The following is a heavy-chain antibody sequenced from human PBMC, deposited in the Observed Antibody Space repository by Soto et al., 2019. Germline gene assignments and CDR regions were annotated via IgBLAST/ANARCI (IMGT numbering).Heavy chain of an antibody. V-gene: IGHV3-15*01. CDR2: IYSKTDGGTT. CDR3: STVQGVIAAAGTRDY. J-gene: IGHJ4*02. Sequence: GGSLRLSCAASGFTFSNAWMSWVRQAPGKGLEWVGSIYSKTDGGTTDYAAPVKGRFTISRDDSKNTLYLQMNSLKTEDTAVYYCSTVQGVIAAAGTRDYWGQGTLVTVSS. D-gene: IGHD6-13*01. CDR1: GFTFSNAW.